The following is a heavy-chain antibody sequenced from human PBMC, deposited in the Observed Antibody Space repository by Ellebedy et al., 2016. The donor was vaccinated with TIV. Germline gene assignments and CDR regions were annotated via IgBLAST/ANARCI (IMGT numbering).Heavy chain of an antibody. Sequence: GESLKISCAASGFTFDDYNMHWVRQAPGKGLEWVSLITWDGSSTYYADSVEGRFTISRDNSKNSLYLQMDSLRTEDTALYFGAKTYDTSGYYYVGLDCWGQGTLVTVSS. J-gene: IGHJ4*02. CDR3: AKTYDTSGYYYVGLDC. D-gene: IGHD3-22*01. V-gene: IGHV3-43*01. CDR1: GFTFDDYN. CDR2: ITWDGSST.